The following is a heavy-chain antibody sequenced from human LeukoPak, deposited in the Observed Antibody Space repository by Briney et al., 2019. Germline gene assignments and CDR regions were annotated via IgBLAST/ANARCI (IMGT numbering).Heavy chain of an antibody. V-gene: IGHV3-23*01. J-gene: IGHJ4*02. CDR2: ISGSGGST. D-gene: IGHD3-10*01. CDR1: GFTFSSYA. Sequence: PGGSLRLSCAASGFTFSSYAMSWVRQAPGKGLEWVSAISGSGGSTYYADSVKGRFTISRDNSKNTLYLQMNSLKTEDTAVYYCTTDDVLLWFGEAWGQGTLVTVSS. CDR3: TTDDVLLWFGEA.